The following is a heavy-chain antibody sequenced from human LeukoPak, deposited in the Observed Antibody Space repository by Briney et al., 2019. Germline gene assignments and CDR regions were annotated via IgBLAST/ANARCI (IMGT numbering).Heavy chain of an antibody. D-gene: IGHD6-13*01. V-gene: IGHV1-2*02. CDR1: GYTFTDYY. CDR3: ARDIYSSTFDY. Sequence: ASVKVSCKASGYTFTDYYTHWVRQAPGQGLEWMGWINPNSGGTNYAQKFQGRVTMTRDTSISTAYMELSRLRSDDTAVYYCARDIYSSTFDYWGQGTLITVSS. CDR2: INPNSGGT. J-gene: IGHJ4*02.